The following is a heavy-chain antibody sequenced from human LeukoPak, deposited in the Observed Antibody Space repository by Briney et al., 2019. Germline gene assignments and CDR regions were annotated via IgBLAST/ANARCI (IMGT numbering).Heavy chain of an antibody. V-gene: IGHV1-18*01. CDR3: ARGSTARYYYDSSGDYRGAFDY. CDR1: GYTFTNYG. CDR2: ISGYNGHT. J-gene: IGHJ4*02. Sequence: GASVKVSCRASGYTFTNYGISWVRQAPGQGLEWMGWISGYNGHTNYAQKLQGRVTMTTDTSTSTAYMELRSLRSDDTAVYYCARGSTARYYYDSSGDYRGAFDYWGQGTLVTVSS. D-gene: IGHD3-22*01.